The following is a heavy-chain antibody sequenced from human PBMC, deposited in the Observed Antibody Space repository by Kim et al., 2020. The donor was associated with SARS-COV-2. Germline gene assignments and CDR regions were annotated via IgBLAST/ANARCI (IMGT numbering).Heavy chain of an antibody. CDR2: SSSRTI. V-gene: IGHV3-48*02. Sequence: SSSRTISYADSVKGRFTISRDNAKNSLYLQMNSLRDEDTAVYYCASRNINWGQGTLVTVSS. CDR3: ASRNIN. D-gene: IGHD4-4*01. J-gene: IGHJ4*02.